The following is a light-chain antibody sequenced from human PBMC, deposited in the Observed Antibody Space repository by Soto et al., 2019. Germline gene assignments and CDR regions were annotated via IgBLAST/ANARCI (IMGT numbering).Light chain of an antibody. CDR2: DSS. J-gene: IGKJ5*01. Sequence: DIQMTQSPSSLSASVGDRVTITCQASQDITNYLNWYQQKPGKAPKLLIHDSSNLETGVPSRFSGSGSGTYFSLTISSLQPEDIATYYCQKYDTLPLTFGQGTRLEIK. V-gene: IGKV1-33*01. CDR1: QDITNY. CDR3: QKYDTLPLT.